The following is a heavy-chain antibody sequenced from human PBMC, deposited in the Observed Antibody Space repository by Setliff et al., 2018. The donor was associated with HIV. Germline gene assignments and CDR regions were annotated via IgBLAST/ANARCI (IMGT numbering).Heavy chain of an antibody. CDR3: ATDLAGGDDY. J-gene: IGHJ4*02. V-gene: IGHV3-48*03. CDR2: ISVDNTTI. Sequence: GGSLRLSCAASGFTFSIYDMNWVRQAPGKGLEWVSSISVDNTTIYYADSVKGRFTISRDSAKNSLYLEMNSLRAEDTAVYYCATDLAGGDDYWGQGTLVTVSS. CDR1: GFTFSIYD. D-gene: IGHD6-19*01.